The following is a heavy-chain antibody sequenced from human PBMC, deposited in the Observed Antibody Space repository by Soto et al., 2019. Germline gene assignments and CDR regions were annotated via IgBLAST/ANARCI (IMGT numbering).Heavy chain of an antibody. CDR2: ISSSSSYI. J-gene: IGHJ4*02. Sequence: EVQLVESGGGLVKPGGSLRLSCAASGFTFSSSNMNWVRQAPGKGLEWVSSISSSSSYIYYADSVKGRFTISRDNAKNSLYLQMNRLRAEGTAVYYCARVYYYDSSEGPKFDYWGQGTLVTVSS. D-gene: IGHD3-22*01. CDR3: ARVYYYDSSEGPKFDY. CDR1: GFTFSSSN. V-gene: IGHV3-21*01.